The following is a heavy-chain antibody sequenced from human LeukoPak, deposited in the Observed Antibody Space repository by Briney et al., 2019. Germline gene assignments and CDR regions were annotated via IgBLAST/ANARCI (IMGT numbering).Heavy chain of an antibody. CDR3: TRGAGWLIDY. V-gene: IGHV4-59*01. CDR2: FYNSGRS. Sequence: KPSETLSLTCTVSDDFISDYYRGWIRQPPGKGLEWIGYFYNSGRSTYNPSLKSRVTISADTSKNHFSLKLNSVTTADTAVYYCTRGAGWLIDYWGQGILVTVSS. D-gene: IGHD3-16*01. CDR1: DDFISDYY. J-gene: IGHJ4*02.